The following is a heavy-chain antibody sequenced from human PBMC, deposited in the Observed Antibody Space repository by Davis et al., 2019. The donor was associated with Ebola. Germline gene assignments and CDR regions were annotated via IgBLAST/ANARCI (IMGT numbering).Heavy chain of an antibody. CDR2: INPTGGTT. CDR3: ASMTYSYGYSSDY. V-gene: IGHV1-46*01. J-gene: IGHJ4*02. CDR1: GYTYTSYY. D-gene: IGHD5-18*01. Sequence: ASVKVSCKASGYTYTSYYMHWVRQAPGQGLEWMGIINPTGGTTSYAQKFQGRVTMTRDTSTSTVYMELSSLRSEDTAVYYCASMTYSYGYSSDYWGQGTLVTVSS.